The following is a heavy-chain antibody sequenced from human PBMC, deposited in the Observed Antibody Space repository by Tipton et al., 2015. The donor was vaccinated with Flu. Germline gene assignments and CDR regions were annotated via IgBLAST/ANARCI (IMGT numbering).Heavy chain of an antibody. V-gene: IGHV3-21*01. D-gene: IGHD6-19*01. CDR3: ARGNVVAGTGLGY. CDR2: ISSSSSYI. Sequence: VQLVQSGGGLVKPGGSLRLSCAASGFTFSSYSMNWVRQAPGKGLEWVSSISSSSSYIYYADSVKGRFTISRDNAKNSLYLQMNSLRAEDTAVYYCARGNVVAGTGLGYWGQGTLVTVSS. CDR1: GFTFSSYS. J-gene: IGHJ4*02.